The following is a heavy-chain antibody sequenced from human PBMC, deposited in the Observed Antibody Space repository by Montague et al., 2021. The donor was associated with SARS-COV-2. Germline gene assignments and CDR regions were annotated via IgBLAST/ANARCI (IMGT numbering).Heavy chain of an antibody. Sequence: SETLSLTCAVYGGSLSGYYWAWIRQTPGKGLEWIGEINHSGNTNYNPSLKSRLTISVDTSKKQFSLKLSSVTTADTVVYYCARGADYDFWSGYLRYKWFDPWGLGTPVTVSS. CDR3: ARGADYDFWSGYLRYKWFDP. CDR2: INHSGNT. J-gene: IGHJ5*02. CDR1: GGSLSGYY. V-gene: IGHV4-34*01. D-gene: IGHD3-3*01.